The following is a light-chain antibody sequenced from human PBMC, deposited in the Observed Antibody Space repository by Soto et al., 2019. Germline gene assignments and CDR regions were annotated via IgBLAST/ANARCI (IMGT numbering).Light chain of an antibody. CDR1: QDISNY. CDR3: QKYNSAPLT. V-gene: IGKV1-27*01. CDR2: AAS. J-gene: IGKJ4*01. Sequence: DIQMTQSPSSLSASVGDRVTITCRESQDISNYLAWYQQKPGKVPKLLIYAASTLQSGVPSRFSGSGSGTDFTLTISSLQPEDVATYYCQKYNSAPLTFGGGTKVEIK.